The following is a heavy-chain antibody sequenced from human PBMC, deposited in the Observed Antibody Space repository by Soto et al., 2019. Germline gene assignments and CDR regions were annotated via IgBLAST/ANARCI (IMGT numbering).Heavy chain of an antibody. CDR2: ISNDGSNK. CDR1: GFTFNNYG. D-gene: IGHD2-15*01. J-gene: IGHJ6*02. CDR3: TKDGRFDSDGSLYYYYYGMDV. V-gene: IGHV3-30*18. Sequence: GGSLRLSCAASGFTFNNYGMNWVRQAPGKGLEWVAIISNDGSNKYYIESVRGRFTISRDNSKNMLFLQMNSLRVEDTAVYFCTKDGRFDSDGSLYYYYYGMDVWGQGTKGTAP.